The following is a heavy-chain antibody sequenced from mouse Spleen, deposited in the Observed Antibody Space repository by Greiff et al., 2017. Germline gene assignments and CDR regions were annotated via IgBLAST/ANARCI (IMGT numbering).Heavy chain of an antibody. V-gene: IGHV1-82*01. CDR1: GYAFSSSW. J-gene: IGHJ2*01. D-gene: IGHD3-1*01. CDR2: IYPGDGDT. Sequence: QVQLKESGPELVKPGASVKISCKASGYAFSSSWMNWVKQRPGKGLEWIGRIYPGDGDTNYNGKFKGKATLTADKSSSTAYMQLSSLTSEDSAVYFCAREAARAHYFDYWGQGTTLTVSS. CDR3: AREAARAHYFDY.